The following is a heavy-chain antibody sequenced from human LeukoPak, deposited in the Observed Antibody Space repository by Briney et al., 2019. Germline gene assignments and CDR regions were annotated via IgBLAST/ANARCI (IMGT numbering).Heavy chain of an antibody. CDR3: ARHGRIFWSGSDTRWYFDL. Sequence: PSETLSLTCTVSGGSISSYYWSWIRQPPGKGLEWIGYIYTSGSTNYNPSLKSRVTISVDTSKNQFSLKLSSVTAADTAVYYCARHGRIFWSGSDTRWYFDLWGRGTLVTVSS. D-gene: IGHD3-3*01. CDR1: GGSISSYY. J-gene: IGHJ2*01. CDR2: IYTSGST. V-gene: IGHV4-4*09.